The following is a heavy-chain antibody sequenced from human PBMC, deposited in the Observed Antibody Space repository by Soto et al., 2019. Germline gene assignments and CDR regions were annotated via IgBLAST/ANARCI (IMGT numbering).Heavy chain of an antibody. Sequence: ASVKVSCKASGYTFTGYYMHWVRQAPGQGREWMGIINPSGGSTSYAQKFQGRVTMTRDTSTSTVYMELSSLRSEDTAVYYCARDSLVIVVVPAAILDYYYYGMDVWGQGTTVTVSS. CDR3: ARDSLVIVVVPAAILDYYYYGMDV. D-gene: IGHD2-2*01. V-gene: IGHV1-46*01. CDR1: GYTFTGYY. CDR2: INPSGGST. J-gene: IGHJ6*02.